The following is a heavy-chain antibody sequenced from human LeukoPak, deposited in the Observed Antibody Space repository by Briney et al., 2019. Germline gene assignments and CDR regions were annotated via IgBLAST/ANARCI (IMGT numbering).Heavy chain of an antibody. CDR1: GGSISSYY. CDR2: IYYSGSI. V-gene: IGHV4-59*01. Sequence: SETLSLTCTVPGGSISSYYWSWIRQPPGKGLEWVWYIYYSGSINYNPHLKSRVATSVDTSKNQFSLKLSSVTAADTAVYYCARERIVVVTAIQTSNWFDPWGQGTLVTVSS. CDR3: ARERIVVVTAIQTSNWFDP. J-gene: IGHJ5*02. D-gene: IGHD2-21*02.